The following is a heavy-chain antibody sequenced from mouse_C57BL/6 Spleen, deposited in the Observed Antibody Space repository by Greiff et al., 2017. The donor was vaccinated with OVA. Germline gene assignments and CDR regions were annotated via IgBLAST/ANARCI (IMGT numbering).Heavy chain of an antibody. CDR3: AREPVFYGIYEYGYLYFDV. CDR1: GYSITSGYY. D-gene: IGHD2-1*01. Sequence: EVQLKESGPGLVKPSQSLSLTCSVTGYSITSGYYWNWIRQFPGNKLEWMGYISYDGSNNYNPSLKNRISITRNTSKNQFFLKLNSVTTEDTATYYCAREPVFYGIYEYGYLYFDVWGTGTTVTVSS. J-gene: IGHJ1*03. CDR2: ISYDGSN. V-gene: IGHV3-6*01.